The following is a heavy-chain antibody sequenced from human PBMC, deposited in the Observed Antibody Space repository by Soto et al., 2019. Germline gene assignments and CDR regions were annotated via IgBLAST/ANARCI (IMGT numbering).Heavy chain of an antibody. CDR3: ARVSRQYDFGRGDYYYYMDV. Sequence: GGSLRLSCAASGFTVNNNYMSWVRQAPGKGLEWVSVIYSGGSTHYADSVKGRVTISRDNSKNTLYLQMNSLRVEDTAVYYCARVSRQYDFGRGDYYYYMDVWGRGTTVTVSS. CDR2: IYSGGST. D-gene: IGHD3-3*01. V-gene: IGHV3-66*01. J-gene: IGHJ6*03. CDR1: GFTVNNNY.